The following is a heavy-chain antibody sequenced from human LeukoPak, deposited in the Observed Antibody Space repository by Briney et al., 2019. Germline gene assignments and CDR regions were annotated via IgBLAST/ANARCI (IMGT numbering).Heavy chain of an antibody. CDR1: GYTLTSYY. V-gene: IGHV1-2*02. D-gene: IGHD3-22*01. CDR2: INPNTGDT. J-gene: IGHJ4*02. CDR3: ARLFNYYDKSGYYQYYFDY. Sequence: ASVNVSCKASGYTLTSYYMHWVRQAPGQGLEWMGWINPNTGDTSFAQKFQGRVTLTRDTSISTAYMELSRLKSDDTAVYYCARLFNYYDKSGYYQYYFDYWGQGTLVTVSS.